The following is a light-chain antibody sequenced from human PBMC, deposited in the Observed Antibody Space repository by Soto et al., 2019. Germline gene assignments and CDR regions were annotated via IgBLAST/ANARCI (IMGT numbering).Light chain of an antibody. CDR2: AAS. Sequence: DIQMTQSPSSLSASVGDRVTITCRASQSISGYLNWYEQKPGKAPKLLIYAASNLQSGVPSRFSGSGSGTDFTLTISSLQPEDFATYFCQQSYHIPRTFVQRTKVDIK. V-gene: IGKV1-39*01. CDR1: QSISGY. J-gene: IGKJ1*01. CDR3: QQSYHIPRT.